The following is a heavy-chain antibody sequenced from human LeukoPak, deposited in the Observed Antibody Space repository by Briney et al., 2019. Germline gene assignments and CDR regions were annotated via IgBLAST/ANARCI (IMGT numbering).Heavy chain of an antibody. CDR1: GYTFTSNY. V-gene: IGHV1-46*01. Sequence: ASVKVSCKASGYTFTSNYIHWVRQAPGQGLEWRGMIYPGDGSTSYAQKFQGRVTVTRDTSTSTVHMELNGLRSEDTAVYYCARDQEGFDYWGQGTLVTVSS. J-gene: IGHJ4*02. CDR2: IYPGDGST. CDR3: ARDQEGFDY.